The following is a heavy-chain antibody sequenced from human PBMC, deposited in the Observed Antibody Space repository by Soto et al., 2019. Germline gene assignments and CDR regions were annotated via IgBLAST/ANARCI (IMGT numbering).Heavy chain of an antibody. V-gene: IGHV3-23*01. CDR3: AKASTYEYVWGSFRYYFDY. Sequence: GGSLRLSCAASGFTFSTYAMSWVRQAPGKGLEWVSGISGSGDRTHYVDSVKGRFTISRDNSKNTLYLQMHSLRAEDTALYYCAKASTYEYVWGSFRYYFDYWGQGTLVTVSS. CDR1: GFTFSTYA. D-gene: IGHD3-16*02. J-gene: IGHJ4*02. CDR2: ISGSGDRT.